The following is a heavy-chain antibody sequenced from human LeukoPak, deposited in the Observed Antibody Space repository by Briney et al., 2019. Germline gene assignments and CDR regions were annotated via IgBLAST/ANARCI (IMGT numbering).Heavy chain of an antibody. CDR2: IYHSGST. Sequence: SGTLSLTCAVSGGSISSSNWWSWVRQPPGKGLEWFGEIYHSGSTNYNPSLKSRVTISVDKSKNQFSLKLSSVTAADTAVYYCARSPSATVTTLWFDPWGQGTLVTVSS. CDR1: GGSISSSNW. D-gene: IGHD4-17*01. CDR3: ARSPSATVTTLWFDP. J-gene: IGHJ5*02. V-gene: IGHV4-4*02.